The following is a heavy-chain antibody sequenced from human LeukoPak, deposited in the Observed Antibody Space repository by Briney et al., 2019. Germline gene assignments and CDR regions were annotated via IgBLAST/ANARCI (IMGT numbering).Heavy chain of an antibody. CDR1: GYRFVTSW. D-gene: IGHD6-6*01. Sequence: GESLKISCKGSGYRFVTSWLGWVRQMPGKGLEWMGIIYPGDSDTRYSPSFQGQVTISADKSINTAYLQWGSLKASDTAMYYCARQLVAARHFDYWGPGTLVSVSS. J-gene: IGHJ4*02. V-gene: IGHV5-51*01. CDR2: IYPGDSDT. CDR3: ARQLVAARHFDY.